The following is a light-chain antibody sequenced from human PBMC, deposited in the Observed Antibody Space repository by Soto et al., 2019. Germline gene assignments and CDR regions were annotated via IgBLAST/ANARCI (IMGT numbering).Light chain of an antibody. CDR1: SSDVGGYNF. V-gene: IGLV2-14*03. Sequence: QSALTQTASVSGSPGQSITMSCTGTSSDVGGYNFVSWYQQHPGKAPKLIVHEVANRLSGVSGRFSGSKSGNTAFLTISGLQAEDEAVYYCASYTSSSTSVIFGRGTKVTVL. CDR3: ASYTSSSTSVI. CDR2: EVA. J-gene: IGLJ2*01.